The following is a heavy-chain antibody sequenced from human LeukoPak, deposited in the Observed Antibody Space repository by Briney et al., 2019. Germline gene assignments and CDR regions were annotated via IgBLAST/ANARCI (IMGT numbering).Heavy chain of an antibody. V-gene: IGHV1-46*01. Sequence: GASVKVSCKASGYTFTSYYMHWVRQAPGQGLEWMGIISPSGGSTSYAQKFQGRVTMTRDTSTSTVYMELSSLRSDDTAVYYCARDSVTGRPDFDYWGQGTLVTVSS. CDR3: ARDSVTGRPDFDY. D-gene: IGHD7-27*01. CDR2: ISPSGGST. CDR1: GYTFTSYY. J-gene: IGHJ4*02.